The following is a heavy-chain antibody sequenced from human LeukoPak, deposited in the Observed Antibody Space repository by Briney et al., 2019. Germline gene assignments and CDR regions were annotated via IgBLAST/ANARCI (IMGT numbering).Heavy chain of an antibody. Sequence: GESLKISCKGSGYTFTTYWIGWVRQMPGKGLEWVGIIYPGVSVPRYSPSFQGQVTISADKSISTAYLQWSSLKASDSAMYYCARHGLGSSWFGFDYWGQGTLVTVSS. D-gene: IGHD6-13*01. CDR2: IYPGVSVP. J-gene: IGHJ4*02. V-gene: IGHV5-51*01. CDR1: GYTFTTYW. CDR3: ARHGLGSSWFGFDY.